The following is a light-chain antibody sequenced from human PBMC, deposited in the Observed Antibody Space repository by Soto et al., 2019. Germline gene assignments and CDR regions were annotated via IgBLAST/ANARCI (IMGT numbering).Light chain of an antibody. Sequence: QSVLTQSPSASGSPGQSVTISCTGTSSDVGGYNFVSWYQQHPGKAPKLMIYEVSKRPSGVPDRVSGSKSGNTASLTVSGLQAEDEADYYCSSYAGSNNLLFGGGTKLTVL. CDR1: SSDVGGYNF. CDR3: SSYAGSNNLL. V-gene: IGLV2-8*01. CDR2: EVS. J-gene: IGLJ2*01.